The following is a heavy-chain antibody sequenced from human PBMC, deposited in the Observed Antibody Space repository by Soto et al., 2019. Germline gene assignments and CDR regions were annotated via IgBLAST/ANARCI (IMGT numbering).Heavy chain of an antibody. V-gene: IGHV3-30*03. CDR3: AIDLDVVVVVTATRGLDV. Sequence: QVQLVESGGGVVQPGRSLRLSCAASGFTFDNYGLHWVRQARGKGLEWVAVISYDGSKKFYADSVTGRFTISRDNSKNTLYLQMNTLRVEDTAVYYCAIDLDVVVVVTATRGLDVWGQGTTVTVSS. J-gene: IGHJ6*02. CDR2: ISYDGSKK. D-gene: IGHD2-15*01. CDR1: GFTFDNYG.